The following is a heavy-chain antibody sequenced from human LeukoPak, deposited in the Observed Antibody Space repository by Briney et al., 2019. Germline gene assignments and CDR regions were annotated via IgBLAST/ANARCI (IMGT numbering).Heavy chain of an antibody. Sequence: GGSLRLSCAASGFTFSNYWMHWVRQAPGKGLVSVSRVNGDGRATNYADSVKGRFTISRDNAKNTLYLQMNSLRPEDTAVYYCARNHYGSVDYWGQGTLVTVSS. V-gene: IGHV3-74*01. D-gene: IGHD3-10*01. CDR1: GFTFSNYW. CDR2: VNGDGRAT. J-gene: IGHJ4*02. CDR3: ARNHYGSVDY.